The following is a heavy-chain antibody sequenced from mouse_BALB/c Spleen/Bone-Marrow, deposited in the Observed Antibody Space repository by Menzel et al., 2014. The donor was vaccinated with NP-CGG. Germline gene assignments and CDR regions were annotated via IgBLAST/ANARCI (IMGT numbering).Heavy chain of an antibody. CDR3: ARYDYDVGYFDY. J-gene: IGHJ2*01. Sequence: EVNLVESGPGLVKPSQSLSLTCTVTGYSITSDYAWNWIRQSPGNKLEWMGYISYSGSTSYNPSLKSRISITRDTSKNQFFLQLNSVTTEDTATYCCARYDYDVGYFDYWGQGTPLTVSS. V-gene: IGHV3-2*02. D-gene: IGHD2-4*01. CDR2: ISYSGST. CDR1: GYSITSDYA.